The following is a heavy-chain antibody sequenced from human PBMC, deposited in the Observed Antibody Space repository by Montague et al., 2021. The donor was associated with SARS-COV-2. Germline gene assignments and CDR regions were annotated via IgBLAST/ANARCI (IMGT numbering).Heavy chain of an antibody. CDR2: IYYTGST. Sequence: SETLSLTCNVSGGSINNYYWSWIRQSPGRGLEWIGYIYYTGSTTRNPSLVSRVTVSLDTSRDLVSLELRSLTAADTAVYYCARGGGWRRHFDYWGQGTLVAVSS. J-gene: IGHJ4*02. CDR3: ARGGGWRRHFDY. V-gene: IGHV4-59*01. CDR1: GGSINNYY. D-gene: IGHD2-21*02.